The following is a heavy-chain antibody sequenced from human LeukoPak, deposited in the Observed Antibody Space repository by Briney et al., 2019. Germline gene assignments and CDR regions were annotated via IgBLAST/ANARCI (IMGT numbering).Heavy chain of an antibody. D-gene: IGHD3-22*01. J-gene: IGHJ4*02. V-gene: IGHV1-69*04. CDR2: IIPILGIA. Sequence: ASVKVSCKASGGTFSSYAISWVRQAPGQGLEWMGRIIPILGIANYAQKFQGRVTITADKSTSTAYMELSSLRSEDTAVYYCARDTYYYDSSGRYYFDYWGQGTLVTVSS. CDR1: GGTFSSYA. CDR3: ARDTYYYDSSGRYYFDY.